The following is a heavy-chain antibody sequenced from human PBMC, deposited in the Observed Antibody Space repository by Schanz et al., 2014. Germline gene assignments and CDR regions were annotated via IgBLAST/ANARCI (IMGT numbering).Heavy chain of an antibody. V-gene: IGHV3-33*08. J-gene: IGHJ4*02. CDR1: GFMFSSYG. CDR3: ARKVVATIGGYYDN. CDR2: ISYDGSKK. Sequence: QVQLVESGGGVVQPGRSLRLSCAASGFMFSSYGMHWVRQAPGKGLEWVGVISYDGSKKSYADSVKGRFTISRDNAENTLFLQMNSLRAEDTAVYYCARKVVATIGGYYDNWGQGTLVIVSS. D-gene: IGHD5-12*01.